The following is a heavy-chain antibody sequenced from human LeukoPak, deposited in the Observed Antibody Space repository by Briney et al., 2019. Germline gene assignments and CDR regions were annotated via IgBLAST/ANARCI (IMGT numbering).Heavy chain of an antibody. J-gene: IGHJ5*02. CDR2: IYYSGST. D-gene: IGHD5-18*01. CDR3: ARLKWIQLWLGSNWFDP. V-gene: IGHV4-39*01. CDR1: GGSISSSRYY. Sequence: SETLSLTCTVSGGSISSSRYYWGWIRQPPGKGLEWIGSIYYSGSTYYNPSLKSRVTISVDTSKNQFSLKLSSVTAADKAVYYCARLKWIQLWLGSNWFDPWGQGTLVTVSS.